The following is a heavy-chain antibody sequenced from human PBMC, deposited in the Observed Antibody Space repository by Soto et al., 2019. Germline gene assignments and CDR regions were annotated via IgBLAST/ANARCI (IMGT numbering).Heavy chain of an antibody. V-gene: IGHV4-31*03. CDR2: IYYSGST. Sequence: QVQMQESGPGLVKPSQTLYLTCSVSGGSIIDSGSFYWNWIRQHPGKGLEWIGYIYYSGSTYYNRSLKSRATISLDTSKNQFSLKLTSVTAADTAIYYCARGEVVASNWFDPWGLGTLVTVSS. CDR1: GGSIIDSGSFY. D-gene: IGHD2-15*01. J-gene: IGHJ5*02. CDR3: ARGEVVASNWFDP.